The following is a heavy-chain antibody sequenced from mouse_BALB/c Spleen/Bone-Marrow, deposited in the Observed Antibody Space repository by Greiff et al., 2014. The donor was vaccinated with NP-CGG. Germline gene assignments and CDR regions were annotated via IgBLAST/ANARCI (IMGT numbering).Heavy chain of an antibody. CDR3: ARDRGPPY. D-gene: IGHD3-1*01. V-gene: IGHV2-9*02. J-gene: IGHJ3*01. CDR2: IWAGGST. Sequence: VMLVESGPGLVAPSQSLSITCTVSGFSLTSYGVHWVRQPPGKGLEWLGVIWAGGSTNYNSALMSRLSISKDNSKSQVFLKMNSLRTDDTAMYYCARDRGPPYWGQGTLVTVSA. CDR1: GFSLTSYG.